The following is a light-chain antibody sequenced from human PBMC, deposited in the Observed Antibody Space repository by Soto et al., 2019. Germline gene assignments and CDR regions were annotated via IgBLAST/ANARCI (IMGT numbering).Light chain of an antibody. CDR2: KAS. CDR3: QQYNSYPS. Sequence: DIQMTQSPSTLSASVGDRVTITCRASQSISSWLAWYQQQPVKAPKLLIYKASSLESGVPSRFSGSGSGTDFTLTISSLQPDDFATYYCQQYNSYPSFGGGTKVEIK. CDR1: QSISSW. J-gene: IGKJ4*01. V-gene: IGKV1-5*03.